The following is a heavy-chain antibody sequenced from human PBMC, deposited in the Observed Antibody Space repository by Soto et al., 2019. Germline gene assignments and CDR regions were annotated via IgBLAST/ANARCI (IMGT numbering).Heavy chain of an antibody. D-gene: IGHD3-22*01. Sequence: EVQLVESGGGLVQPGGSLRLSCAASGFTVSSNYMSWVRQAPGKGLEWVSVIYSGGSTYYAGSVKGRFTISRHNSNNTLYLQMNSLRAEDTAVYYCARDYYDSPGAFDIWGQGTLVTVSS. CDR1: GFTVSSNY. CDR2: IYSGGST. V-gene: IGHV3-53*04. CDR3: ARDYYDSPGAFDI. J-gene: IGHJ3*02.